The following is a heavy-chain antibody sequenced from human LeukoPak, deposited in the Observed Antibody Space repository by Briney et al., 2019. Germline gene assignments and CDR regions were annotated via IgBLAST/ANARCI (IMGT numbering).Heavy chain of an antibody. CDR3: AKDPTIAARPSDFEN. J-gene: IGHJ4*02. CDR2: IYSSGFT. Sequence: GGSLRLSCAASGFTFSSYAMNWVRQAPGKGLEWVAIIYSSGFTYYADSAKGRFTMSRDHSENMLYLQMNSLRAEDTAVYYCAKDPTIAARPSDFENWGQGTLVTVSS. V-gene: IGHV3-66*01. D-gene: IGHD6-6*01. CDR1: GFTFSSYA.